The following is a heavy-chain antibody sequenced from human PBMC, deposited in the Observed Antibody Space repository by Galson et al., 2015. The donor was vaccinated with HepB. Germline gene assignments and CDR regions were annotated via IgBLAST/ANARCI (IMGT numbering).Heavy chain of an antibody. Sequence: SLRLSCAASGFTFSSYGMHWVRQAPGKGLEWVAVIWYDGSNKYYADSVMGRFTISRDNSKNTLCLQMDSLRAEDTAVYYCANLWQWLPLDDAFDIWGQGTMVTVSS. CDR1: GFTFSSYG. V-gene: IGHV3-33*08. CDR2: IWYDGSNK. CDR3: ANLWQWLPLDDAFDI. D-gene: IGHD6-19*01. J-gene: IGHJ3*02.